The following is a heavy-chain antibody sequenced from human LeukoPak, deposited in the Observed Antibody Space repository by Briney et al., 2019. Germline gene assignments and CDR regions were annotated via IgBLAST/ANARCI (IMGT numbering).Heavy chain of an antibody. D-gene: IGHD2-21*02. CDR2: ISGTSATI. CDR1: GFTFSNFN. Sequence: GGSLRLSCAASGFTFSNFNMNWVRQAPGKGLEWISYISGTSATIYYADSVKGRFTISRDNSKNTLYLQMNSLRAEDTAVYYCAKEGCGGDCHYYYYGMDVWGQGTTVTVSS. J-gene: IGHJ6*02. CDR3: AKEGCGGDCHYYYYGMDV. V-gene: IGHV3-48*01.